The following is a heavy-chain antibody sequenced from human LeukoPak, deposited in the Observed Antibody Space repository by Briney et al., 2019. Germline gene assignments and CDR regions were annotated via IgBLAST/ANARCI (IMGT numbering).Heavy chain of an antibody. CDR2: ISSSSSYI. Sequence: GGSLRLSCAASGFTFSSYSMNWVRQAPGKGLEWVSSISSSSSYIYYADSVKGRFTISRDNAKNSLYLQMNSLRAEDTAVYYCARDSGSGSPDPTMFDPWGQGTLVTVSS. CDR3: ARDSGSGSPDPTMFDP. V-gene: IGHV3-21*01. J-gene: IGHJ5*02. D-gene: IGHD3-10*01. CDR1: GFTFSSYS.